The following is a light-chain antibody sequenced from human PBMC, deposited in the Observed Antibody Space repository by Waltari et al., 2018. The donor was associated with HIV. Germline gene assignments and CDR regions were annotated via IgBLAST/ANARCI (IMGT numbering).Light chain of an antibody. CDR3: TAWDDSLNGRV. V-gene: IGLV1-44*01. J-gene: IGLJ2*01. CDR1: SSNIGGNT. Sequence: QSVLTQTPSASGTPGQRVTISCSGSSSNIGGNTVNWYQQLPGMAPKLLIYSNNQRPSGVPDRFSGSKSGTSASLAISGLQSEDEADYYCTAWDDSLNGRVFGGGTKLTVL. CDR2: SNN.